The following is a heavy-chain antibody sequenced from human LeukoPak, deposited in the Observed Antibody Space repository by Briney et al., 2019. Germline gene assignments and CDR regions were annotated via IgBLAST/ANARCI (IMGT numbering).Heavy chain of an antibody. CDR3: AGVLGHYLPFYFDY. D-gene: IGHD4-17*01. CDR2: IYHSGNT. V-gene: IGHV4-31*03. Sequence: PSETLSLTCTVSGGSINSGGYFWSWIRQHPGKGLEWVGHIYHSGNTYYNPSLKSRVTMSVDTSKNQFSLKLTSVTAADTAVYYCAGVLGHYLPFYFDYWGRGTLATVSS. J-gene: IGHJ4*02. CDR1: GGSINSGGYF.